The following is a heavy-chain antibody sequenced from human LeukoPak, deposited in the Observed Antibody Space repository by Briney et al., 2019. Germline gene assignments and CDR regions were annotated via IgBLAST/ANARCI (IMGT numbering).Heavy chain of an antibody. CDR2: INAGNGNT. CDR1: GYTFTSYA. D-gene: IGHD2-2*01. V-gene: IGHV1-3*01. Sequence: ASVKVSCKASGYTFTSYAMHWVRQAPGQRLEWMGWINAGNGNTKYSQKFQGRVTITRDTSASTAYMELSSLRSEDTAVYYCARSVDIVVGPADRVFDYWGQGTLVTVSS. CDR3: ARSVDIVVGPADRVFDY. J-gene: IGHJ4*02.